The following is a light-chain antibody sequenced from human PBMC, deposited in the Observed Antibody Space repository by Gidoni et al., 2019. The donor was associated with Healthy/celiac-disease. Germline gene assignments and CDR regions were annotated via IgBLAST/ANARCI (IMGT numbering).Light chain of an antibody. V-gene: IGKV3-11*01. Sequence: EIVLTQSPATLSLSPGDRATLSCRASQSVSSYLAWYQQKPGQAPRLLIDDASNRATGIPARFSGSGSGTDFTRTISSLEPEDFAVYYCQQRSNWPPTFGQGTKVEIK. J-gene: IGKJ1*01. CDR2: DAS. CDR1: QSVSSY. CDR3: QQRSNWPPT.